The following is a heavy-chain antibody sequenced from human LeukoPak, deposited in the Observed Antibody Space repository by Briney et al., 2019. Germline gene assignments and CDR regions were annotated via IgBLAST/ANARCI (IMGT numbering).Heavy chain of an antibody. J-gene: IGHJ4*02. V-gene: IGHV4-59*05. D-gene: IGHD3-10*01. CDR1: GDSITSYY. CDR2: IYYSGST. CDR3: ASRYMVRGVIWASRPYYFDY. Sequence: PSETLSLTCTVSGDSITSYYWSWIRQPPGKGLEWIGSIYYSGSTYYNPSLKSRVTISVDTSKNQFSLKLSSVTAADTAVYYCASRYMVRGVIWASRPYYFDYWGQGTLVTVSS.